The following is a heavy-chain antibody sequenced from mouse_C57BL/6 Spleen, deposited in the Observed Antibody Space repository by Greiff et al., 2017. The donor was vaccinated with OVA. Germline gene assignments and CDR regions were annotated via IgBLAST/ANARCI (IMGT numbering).Heavy chain of an antibody. Sequence: EVQLVESGGDLVKPGGSLKLSCAASGFTFSSYGMSWVRQTPDKRLEWVATISSGGSYTYYPDSVKGRFTISRDNANNTLYLHMSRLKSEDTAMYYCARQETGREFAYWGQGTLVTVSA. CDR2: ISSGGSYT. CDR1: GFTFSSYG. V-gene: IGHV5-6*01. J-gene: IGHJ3*01. D-gene: IGHD4-1*01. CDR3: ARQETGREFAY.